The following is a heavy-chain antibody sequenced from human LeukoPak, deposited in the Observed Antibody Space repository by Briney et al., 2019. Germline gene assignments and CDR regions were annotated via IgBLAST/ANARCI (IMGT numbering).Heavy chain of an antibody. J-gene: IGHJ4*02. Sequence: PGGSLRLSCAASGFTFGSYAMHWVRQAPGKGLEWVAVISYDGSNKYYADSVKGRFTISRDNSKNTLYLQMNSLRAGDTAVYYCARGDYGDSVAGYFDYWGQGTLVTVSS. CDR1: GFTFGSYA. CDR3: ARGDYGDSVAGYFDY. CDR2: ISYDGSNK. V-gene: IGHV3-30-3*01. D-gene: IGHD4-17*01.